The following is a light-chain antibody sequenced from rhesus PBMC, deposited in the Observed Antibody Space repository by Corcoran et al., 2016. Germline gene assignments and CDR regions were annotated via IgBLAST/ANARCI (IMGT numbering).Light chain of an antibody. V-gene: IGKV1-37*01. Sequence: DIQMTQSPSFLSASVGDRVTITCRASQGISSYLAWYQQKTGKAPKPLIYYASNFESGVPSRFSGSGSGTEFTLTISSLQPEDFAVYYCQQYNSDPLTFGGGTKVESK. CDR3: QQYNSDPLT. CDR1: QGISSY. J-gene: IGKJ4*01. CDR2: YAS.